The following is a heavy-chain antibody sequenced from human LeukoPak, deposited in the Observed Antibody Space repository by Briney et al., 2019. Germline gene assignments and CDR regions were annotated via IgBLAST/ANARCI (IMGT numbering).Heavy chain of an antibody. CDR3: ARAKVLRYFDWLSPPYYYYGMDV. CDR1: GYTFTSYG. Sequence: ASVKVSCKASGYTFTSYGISWVRQAPGQGLEWMGWISAYNGNTNYAQKLQGRVTMTTDTSTSTAYMELRSLRSDDTAVYYCARAKVLRYFDWLSPPYYYYGMDVWGQGTTVTVSS. D-gene: IGHD3-9*01. CDR2: ISAYNGNT. V-gene: IGHV1-18*01. J-gene: IGHJ6*02.